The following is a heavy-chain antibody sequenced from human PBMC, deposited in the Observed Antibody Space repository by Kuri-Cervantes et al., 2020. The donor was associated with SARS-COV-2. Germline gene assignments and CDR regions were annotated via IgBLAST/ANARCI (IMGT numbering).Heavy chain of an antibody. J-gene: IGHJ4*02. CDR2: ISYDGSNK. Sequence: GESLKISCAASGFTFSSYGVHWVRQAPGKGLEWVAVISYDGSNKYYADSVKGRFTISRDNSKNTLYLQMNSLRAEDTAVYYCAKDCGGDCYLDYWGQGTLVTVSS. CDR1: GFTFSSYG. D-gene: IGHD2-21*02. CDR3: AKDCGGDCYLDY. V-gene: IGHV3-30*18.